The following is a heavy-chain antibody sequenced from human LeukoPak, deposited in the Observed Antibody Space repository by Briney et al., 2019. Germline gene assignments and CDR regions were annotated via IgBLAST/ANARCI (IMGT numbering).Heavy chain of an antibody. V-gene: IGHV3-7*01. CDR3: AREELWFGELLYDY. CDR2: IKQDGGEK. J-gene: IGHJ4*02. D-gene: IGHD3-10*01. Sequence: GGSLRLSCAVSGFNFGNYWMSWVRQAPGKGLEWVANIKQDGGEKYYVDSVKGRFTISRDNAKNSLYLQINGLRAEDTAVYYCAREELWFGELLYDYWGQGTLVTVSS. CDR1: GFNFGNYW.